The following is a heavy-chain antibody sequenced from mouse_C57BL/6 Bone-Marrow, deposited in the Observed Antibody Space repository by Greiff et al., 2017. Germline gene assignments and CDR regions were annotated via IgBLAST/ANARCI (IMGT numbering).Heavy chain of an antibody. J-gene: IGHJ3*01. Sequence: VQLQQSGGGLVKPGGSLKLSCAASGFTFSSYAMSWVRQTPEKRLEWVATISDGGSYTYYPDNVKGRFTISRDNAKNNLYLQMSHLKSEDTAMYYCARDSSGLWGQGTLVTVSA. CDR3: ARDSSGL. D-gene: IGHD3-2*02. CDR1: GFTFSSYA. V-gene: IGHV5-4*01. CDR2: ISDGGSYT.